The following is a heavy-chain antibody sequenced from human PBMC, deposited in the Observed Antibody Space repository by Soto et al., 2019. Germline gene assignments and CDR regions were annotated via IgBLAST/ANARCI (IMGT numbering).Heavy chain of an antibody. J-gene: IGHJ4*02. V-gene: IGHV3-33*01. CDR3: ARDVSESYSSSWYFDY. Sequence: GGSLRLSCAASGFTFSSYGMHWVRQAPGKGLEWVAVIWYDGSNKYYADSVKGRFTISRDNSKNTLYLQMNSLRAEDTAVYYCARDVSESYSSSWYFDYWGQGTLVTVSS. D-gene: IGHD6-13*01. CDR1: GFTFSSYG. CDR2: IWYDGSNK.